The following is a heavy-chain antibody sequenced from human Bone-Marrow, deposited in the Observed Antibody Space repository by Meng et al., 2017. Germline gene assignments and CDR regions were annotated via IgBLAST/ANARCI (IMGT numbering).Heavy chain of an antibody. CDR2: ISGSGGST. D-gene: IGHD1-26*01. J-gene: IGHJ6*02. CDR1: GFTFSSYA. V-gene: IGHV3-23*01. Sequence: GESLKISCAASGFTFSSYAMSWVRQAPGKGLEWVSAISGSGGSTYYADSVKGRFTISRDNSKNTLYLQMNSLRAEDTAVYYCARGDPSGSYYYYYYGMDVWGQGTTVTVSS. CDR3: ARGDPSGSYYYYYYGMDV.